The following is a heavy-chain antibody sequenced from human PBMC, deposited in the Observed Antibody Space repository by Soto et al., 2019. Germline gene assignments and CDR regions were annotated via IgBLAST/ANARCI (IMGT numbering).Heavy chain of an antibody. J-gene: IGHJ4*02. CDR3: ARGYGSSGLDY. Sequence: QVQLVESGGGVVQPGRSLRLSCAASGFSFSSYDMHWVRQAPGKGLEWVAVIWYDGGNKYYADSVKGRFTISRDNSKNTLYLQMNSLRAEDTAVFYCARGYGSSGLDYWGQGTLVTVSS. CDR2: IWYDGGNK. D-gene: IGHD6-13*01. CDR1: GFSFSSYD. V-gene: IGHV3-33*01.